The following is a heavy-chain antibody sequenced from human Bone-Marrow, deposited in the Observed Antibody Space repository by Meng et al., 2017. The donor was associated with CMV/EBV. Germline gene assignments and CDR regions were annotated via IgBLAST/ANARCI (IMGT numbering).Heavy chain of an antibody. CDR2: IYYSGST. J-gene: IGHJ4*02. V-gene: IGHV4-59*01. CDR3: ARTPWDYGGNSYYFDY. Sequence: GSLRLSCTVSGGSISSYYWSWIRQPPGKGLEWIGYIYYSGSTNYNPSLKSRVTISVDTSKNQFSLKLSSVTAADTAVYYCARTPWDYGGNSYYFDYWGQGTLSPSPQ. D-gene: IGHD4-23*01. CDR1: GGSISSYY.